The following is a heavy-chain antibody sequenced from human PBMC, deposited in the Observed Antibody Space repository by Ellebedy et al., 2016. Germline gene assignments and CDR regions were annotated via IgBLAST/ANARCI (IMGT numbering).Heavy chain of an antibody. V-gene: IGHV3-74*01. CDR1: GFTFSSTW. Sequence: GESLKISCAASGFTFSSTWMHWVRQAPGKGLFWVSRIDSDGSNADYADSVRGRFTISRDTAKNTLYLQMNSLRAEDTAVYYCAGSGGYCSGGRCYPHFHYWGQGILVTVSS. J-gene: IGHJ4*02. CDR3: AGSGGYCSGGRCYPHFHY. CDR2: IDSDGSNA. D-gene: IGHD2-15*01.